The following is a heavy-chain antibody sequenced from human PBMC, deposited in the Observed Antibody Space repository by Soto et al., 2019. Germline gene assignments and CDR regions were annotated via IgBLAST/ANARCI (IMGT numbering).Heavy chain of an antibody. V-gene: IGHV3-74*01. CDR3: ARWLGAMIVVVDDAFDI. D-gene: IGHD3-22*01. J-gene: IGHJ3*02. Sequence: GGSLRLSCAASGSTFSSYWMHWVRQAPGKGLVWVSRINSDGSSTSYADSVKGRFTISRDNAKNTLYLQMNSLRAEDTAVYYCARWLGAMIVVVDDAFDIWGQGTMVTVSS. CDR2: INSDGSST. CDR1: GSTFSSYW.